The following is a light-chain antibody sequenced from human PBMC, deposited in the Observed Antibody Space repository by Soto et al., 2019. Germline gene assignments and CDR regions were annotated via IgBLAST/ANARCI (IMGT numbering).Light chain of an antibody. Sequence: EIVMTQSPATLSVSPGERATLSCRASQSVSSNLAWYQQIPGQAPRLLIYGASTRATGIPARFSGSGSGTEFTLTISSLQSEDFAVYYCQQYNNWLRTFGQGTKVEIE. J-gene: IGKJ1*01. V-gene: IGKV3-15*01. CDR3: QQYNNWLRT. CDR2: GAS. CDR1: QSVSSN.